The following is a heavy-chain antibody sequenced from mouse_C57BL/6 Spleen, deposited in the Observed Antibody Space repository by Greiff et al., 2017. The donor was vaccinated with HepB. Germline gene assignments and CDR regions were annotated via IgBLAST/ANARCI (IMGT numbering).Heavy chain of an antibody. V-gene: IGHV2-5*01. J-gene: IGHJ4*01. CDR3: AKPLYSNYEAMDY. Sequence: VQLQQSGPGLVQPSQSLSITCTVSGFSLTSYGVHWVRQSPGKGLEWLGVIWRGGSTDYNAAFMSRLSITKDNSKSQVFFKMNSLQADDTAIYYCAKPLYSNYEAMDYWGQGTSVTVSS. CDR2: IWRGGST. CDR1: GFSLTSYG. D-gene: IGHD2-5*01.